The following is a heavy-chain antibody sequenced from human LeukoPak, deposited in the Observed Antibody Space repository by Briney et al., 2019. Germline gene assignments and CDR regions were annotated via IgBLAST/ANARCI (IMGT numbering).Heavy chain of an antibody. CDR2: IDYSAST. J-gene: IGHJ3*02. V-gene: IGHV4-31*03. CDR1: GGSISSGGYY. D-gene: IGHD5-24*01. CDR3: ARAGDGYNFDRPFNI. Sequence: PSPSLSLTCTLSGGSISSGGYYSSWIRQHPGKGLEWFGYIDYSASTYYHPSLKSRVTISVETSKTQCSLKLRSVTAADTAVYYWARAGDGYNFDRPFNIWGQGTMVTVSS.